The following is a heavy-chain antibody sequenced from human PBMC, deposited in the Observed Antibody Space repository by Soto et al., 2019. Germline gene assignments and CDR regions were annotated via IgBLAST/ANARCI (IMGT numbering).Heavy chain of an antibody. J-gene: IGHJ4*02. V-gene: IGHV3-23*01. CDR2: ISGSGSNT. CDR3: ARAPSSSWLSEDFDY. CDR1: VFTFSNYA. D-gene: IGHD6-13*01. Sequence: GGSLRLSCAASVFTFSNYAMTWVRQAPGKGLEWVSGISGSGSNTYYADSVKGRFTISRDNSKNTLYLQMNSLRAEDTAVYYCARAPSSSWLSEDFDYWGQGTLVTVSS.